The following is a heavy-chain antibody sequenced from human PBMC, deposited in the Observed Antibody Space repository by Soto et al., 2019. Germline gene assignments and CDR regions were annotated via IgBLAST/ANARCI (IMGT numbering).Heavy chain of an antibody. J-gene: IGHJ4*02. V-gene: IGHV1-18*01. D-gene: IGHD4-17*01. CDR2: ISAYNGNT. Sequence: EASVKVSCKASGYTFTIYGISWVRQAPGQGLEWMGWISAYNGNTNYAQKHQGRVTMNTDTSTSTAYMELRSLRSDDTAVYYCARVLYGDYPYYFDYWGQGTLVTVSS. CDR3: ARVLYGDYPYYFDY. CDR1: GYTFTIYG.